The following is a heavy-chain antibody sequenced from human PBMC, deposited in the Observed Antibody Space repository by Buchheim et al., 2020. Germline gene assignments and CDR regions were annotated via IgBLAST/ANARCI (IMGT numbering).Heavy chain of an antibody. CDR1: GFTFRSYA. V-gene: IGHV3-23*04. Sequence: EVQLVESGGGLVQPGGSLRLFCAVSGFTFRSYAMSWVRQAPGKGLERVSAIRGSGGSTYYADYVKGRVTISRDNTKNTLYMQMDSLRAEDTAVYYCACPIAVVNYWGQGTL. CDR2: IRGSGGST. D-gene: IGHD6-19*01. J-gene: IGHJ4*02. CDR3: ACPIAVVNY.